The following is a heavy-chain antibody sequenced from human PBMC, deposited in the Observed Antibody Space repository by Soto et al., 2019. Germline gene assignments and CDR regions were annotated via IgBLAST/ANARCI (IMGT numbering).Heavy chain of an antibody. V-gene: IGHV3-48*01. CDR2: ISSSSSTI. D-gene: IGHD2-2*01. CDR1: GFTFSSYS. CDR3: ARDPWSCSSTSCPYYYYYYMDV. Sequence: GGSLRLSCAASGFTFSSYSMNWVRQAPGKGLEWVSYISSSSSTIYYADSVKGRFTISRDNAKNSLYLQMNSLRAEDTAVYYCARDPWSCSSTSCPYYYYYYMDVWGKGTTVTVSS. J-gene: IGHJ6*03.